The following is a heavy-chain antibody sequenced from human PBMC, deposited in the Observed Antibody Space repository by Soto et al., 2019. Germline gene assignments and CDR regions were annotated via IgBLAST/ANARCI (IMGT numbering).Heavy chain of an antibody. V-gene: IGHV3-23*01. CDR1: GFTFSDYA. Sequence: EVQLLESGGGLIQPGGSLRLSCAASGFTFSDYAMTWVRQAPGKGLEWVSVITGSGGKTFYADYVKGRFSNSRDNSKNTVYLEINSLRAEDTAVYYCAKWILSDYYGSGTYDYWGQGTLVTVSS. J-gene: IGHJ4*02. CDR3: AKWILSDYYGSGTYDY. D-gene: IGHD3-10*01. CDR2: ITGSGGKT.